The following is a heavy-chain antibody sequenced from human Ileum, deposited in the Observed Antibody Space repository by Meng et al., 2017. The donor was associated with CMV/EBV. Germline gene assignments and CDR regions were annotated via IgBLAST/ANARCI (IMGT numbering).Heavy chain of an antibody. J-gene: IGHJ5*02. CDR1: GFTCSSYA. CDR3: AKEYYYDARNWFDP. CDR2: ISGSGSST. Sequence: ASGFTCSSYAMSWVRQAPGKGLGWVSAISGSGSSTYYADSVKGRFTISRDNSKNTLYLQMNSLRAEDTAVYYCAKEYYYDARNWFDPWGQGTLVTVSS. V-gene: IGHV3-23*01. D-gene: IGHD3-22*01.